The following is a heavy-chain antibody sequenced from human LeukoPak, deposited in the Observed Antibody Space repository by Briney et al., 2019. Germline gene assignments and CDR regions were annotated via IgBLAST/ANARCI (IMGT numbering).Heavy chain of an antibody. CDR3: ARNEYSSSGSGQVDV. Sequence: GGSLRLSCVASGFTFSNYWLHWVRQAPGKGLVWVSRINIDESTANYADSVKGRFTISRDNAKNTLYLQMNSLRAEDTAVYYCARNEYSSSGSGQVDVWGQGTTVTVPS. J-gene: IGHJ6*02. V-gene: IGHV3-74*01. CDR1: GFTFSNYW. CDR2: INIDESTA. D-gene: IGHD5-18*01.